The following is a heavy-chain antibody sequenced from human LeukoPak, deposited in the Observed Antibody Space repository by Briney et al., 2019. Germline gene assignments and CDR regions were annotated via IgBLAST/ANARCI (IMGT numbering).Heavy chain of an antibody. CDR2: INHSGST. J-gene: IGHJ4*02. CDR1: GGSFSGYY. V-gene: IGHV4-34*01. D-gene: IGHD2-2*01. CDR3: ARGQGIVVVPAAKPFDY. Sequence: SETLSLTCAVYGGSFSGYYWSWIRQPPGKGLEWIGEINHSGSTNYNPSLKSRVTISVDTSKNQFSLKLGSVTAADTAVYYCARGQGIVVVPAAKPFDYWGQGTLVTVSS.